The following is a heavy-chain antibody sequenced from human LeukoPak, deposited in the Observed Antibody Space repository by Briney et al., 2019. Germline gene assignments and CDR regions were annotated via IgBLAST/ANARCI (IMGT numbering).Heavy chain of an antibody. CDR3: AKKDQGMDV. Sequence: PGGSLRLSCAASGFTFSSYGMHGVRQAPGKGLEWGAFMRFVESNKYYADSVEGRFTISRDNSKNTLYLHMNSLGAEDTAVYYCAKKDQGMDVWGQGTTVTVSS. CDR2: MRFVESNK. CDR1: GFTFSSYG. J-gene: IGHJ6*02. V-gene: IGHV3-30*02.